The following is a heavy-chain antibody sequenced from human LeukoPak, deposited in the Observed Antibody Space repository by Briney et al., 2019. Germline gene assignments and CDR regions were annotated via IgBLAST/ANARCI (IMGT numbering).Heavy chain of an antibody. D-gene: IGHD3-10*01. CDR1: GGSFSGYY. Sequence: SETLSLTCAVYGGSFSGYYWSWIRQPPGKGLEWIGEINHSGSTNYNPSLKGRVTISVDTSKNQFSLKLSSVTAADTAVYYCAREHSGMYYYYCMDVWAKGPRSPSP. CDR2: INHSGST. V-gene: IGHV4-34*01. CDR3: AREHSGMYYYYCMDV. J-gene: IGHJ6*03.